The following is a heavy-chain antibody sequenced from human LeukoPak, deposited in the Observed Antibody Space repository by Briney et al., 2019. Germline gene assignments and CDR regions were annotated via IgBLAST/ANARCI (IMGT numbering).Heavy chain of an antibody. V-gene: IGHV3-66*01. CDR1: GFTFSSYS. CDR2: IYSGGST. Sequence: GVSLRLSCAASGFTFSSYSMNWVRKAPGKGLEWVSLIYSGGSTYYADSVKGRFTISRDNSKNTLYLQMNSLRAEDTAVYYCARGVYYYDSSGYHNWFDPWGQGTLVTVSS. D-gene: IGHD3-22*01. J-gene: IGHJ5*02. CDR3: ARGVYYYDSSGYHNWFDP.